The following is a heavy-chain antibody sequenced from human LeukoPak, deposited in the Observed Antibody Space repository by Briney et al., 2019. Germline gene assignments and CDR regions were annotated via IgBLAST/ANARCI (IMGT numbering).Heavy chain of an antibody. Sequence: SETLSLTCTVSGGSISSYYWSWIRQPPGKGLEWVGYIYYSGSTYYNPSLKSRVTISVDTSKNQFSLKLSSVTAADTAVYYCARVQLGMLPTYYFDYWGQGTLVTVSS. CDR1: GGSISSYY. CDR2: IYYSGST. J-gene: IGHJ4*02. V-gene: IGHV4-59*12. CDR3: ARVQLGMLPTYYFDY. D-gene: IGHD1-1*01.